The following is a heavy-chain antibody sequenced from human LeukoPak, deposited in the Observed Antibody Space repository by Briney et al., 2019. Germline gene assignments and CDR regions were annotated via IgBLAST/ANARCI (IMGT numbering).Heavy chain of an antibody. J-gene: IGHJ6*03. Sequence: GGSLRLSCTASGFTFKSYAMHWARQAPGKGLEWVAFIQYDGSSKYYGDSLKGRFTISRDNSQNTLYLQMNSLRAEDTAVYYCAKRDQSGSGSGNYYMDVWGKGTTVTVSS. CDR3: AKRDQSGSGSGNYYMDV. D-gene: IGHD3-10*01. CDR2: IQYDGSSK. V-gene: IGHV3-30*02. CDR1: GFTFKSYA.